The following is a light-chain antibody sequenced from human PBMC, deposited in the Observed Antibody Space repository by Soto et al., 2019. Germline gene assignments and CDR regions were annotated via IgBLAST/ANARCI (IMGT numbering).Light chain of an antibody. V-gene: IGLV2-14*01. CDR2: EVD. CDR1: NYDIGLYNY. J-gene: IGLJ2*01. CDR3: SSFTRSRTTI. Sequence: QSFLTQPASLSGSPGQSMTIPCTGSNYDIGLYNYVSWYQHHPGKAPKLMVYEVDNRPSGASNRFSASKSGDTASLTISGPHTEDEADYYCSSFTRSRTTIFGGGTQLTVL.